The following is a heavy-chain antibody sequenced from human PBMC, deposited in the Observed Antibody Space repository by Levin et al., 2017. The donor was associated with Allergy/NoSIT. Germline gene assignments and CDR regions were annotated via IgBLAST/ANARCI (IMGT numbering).Heavy chain of an antibody. CDR3: ARVRGGSYSGHFDY. V-gene: IGHV3-21*01. D-gene: IGHD1-26*01. J-gene: IGHJ4*02. Sequence: GESLKISCAASGFTFSSYSMNWVRQAPGKGLEWVSSISSSSSYIYYADSVKGRFTISRDNAKNSLYLQMNSLRAEDTAVYYCARVRGGSYSGHFDYWGQGTLVTVSS. CDR2: ISSSSSYI. CDR1: GFTFSSYS.